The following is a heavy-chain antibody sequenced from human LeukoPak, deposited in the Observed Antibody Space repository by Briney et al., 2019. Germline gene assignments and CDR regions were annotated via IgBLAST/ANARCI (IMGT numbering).Heavy chain of an antibody. V-gene: IGHV4-38-2*02. CDR3: TRGRRDGYNLRNFDY. Sequence: SETLSLTCTVSGYSISSGYYWGWIRQPAGKGLEWIGRIYISVNTNYNPSLKSRVSISVDTSKNQFSLKLNSVTAADTAVYYCTRGRRDGYNLRNFDYWGQGTLVTVSS. CDR2: IYISVNT. D-gene: IGHD5-24*01. J-gene: IGHJ4*02. CDR1: GYSISSGYY.